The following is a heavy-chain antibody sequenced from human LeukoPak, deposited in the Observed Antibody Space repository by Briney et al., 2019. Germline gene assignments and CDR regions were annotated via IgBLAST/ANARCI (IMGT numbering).Heavy chain of an antibody. D-gene: IGHD6-19*01. Sequence: SETLSLTCTVSGGSISSDTSYWSWIRQPAGKGLEWIGLIYTSGSTNYNPSLKSRVTISLDTSNNQFSLKLSSVTAADTAVYYRARRVGGWYYYYYMDVWGKGTTVTISS. CDR1: GGSISSDTSY. J-gene: IGHJ6*03. V-gene: IGHV4-61*02. CDR2: IYTSGST. CDR3: ARRVGGWYYYYYMDV.